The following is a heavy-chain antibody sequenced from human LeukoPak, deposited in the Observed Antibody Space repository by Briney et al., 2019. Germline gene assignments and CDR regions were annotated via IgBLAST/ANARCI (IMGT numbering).Heavy chain of an antibody. CDR2: IYHSGST. J-gene: IGHJ4*02. CDR3: ARLAGDEPIAVAGYFDY. D-gene: IGHD6-19*01. CDR1: GYSISSGYY. V-gene: IGHV4-38-2*02. Sequence: SETLSLTCTVSGYSISSGYYWGWIRQPPGRGLEWIGSIYHSGSTYYNPSLKSRVTISVDTSKNQFSLKLSSVTAADTAVYYCARLAGDEPIAVAGYFDYWGQGTLVTVSS.